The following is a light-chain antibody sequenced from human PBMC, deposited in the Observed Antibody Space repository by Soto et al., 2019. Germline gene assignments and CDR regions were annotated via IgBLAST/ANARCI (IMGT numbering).Light chain of an antibody. Sequence: QSALTQPASVSRSPGQSITISCTGTSSDVGSYNLVSWYQQHSGKAPKLMIYEVGKPPSGVSYRFSGSKSGNTASLTISGPQAEDEADYYCCSYATGRTYVVGGGGTKLTAL. J-gene: IGLJ2*01. V-gene: IGLV2-23*02. CDR1: SSDVGSYNL. CDR3: CSYATGRTYVV. CDR2: EVG.